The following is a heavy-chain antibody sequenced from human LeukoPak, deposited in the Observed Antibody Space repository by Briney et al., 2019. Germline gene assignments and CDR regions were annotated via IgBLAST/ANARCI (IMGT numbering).Heavy chain of an antibody. CDR2: INHSGST. J-gene: IGHJ5*02. D-gene: IGHD3-10*01. CDR3: ARGLGYYYGSGSYYNP. Sequence: SETPSLTCAVYGGSFSGYYWSWIRQPPGKGLEWIGEINHSGSTNYNPTLKSGATISVATSKNRFSLKLSSVTAADTAVYYCARGLGYYYGSGSYYNPLGQGTLVTVSS. CDR1: GGSFSGYY. V-gene: IGHV4-34*01.